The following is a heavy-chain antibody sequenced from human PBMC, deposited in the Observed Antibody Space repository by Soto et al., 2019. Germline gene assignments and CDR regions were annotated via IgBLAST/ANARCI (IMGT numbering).Heavy chain of an antibody. CDR2: IYWNDDK. J-gene: IGHJ5*02. Sequence: KSGPTLVNPTQTLTLTCTFSGFSLSTSGVGVGWIRQPPGKALEWLALIYWNDDKRYSPSLKSRLTITKDTSKNQVVLTMTNMDPVDTATYYCAPTTTYCSSTSCYFRDWFDPWGQGTLVTVSS. V-gene: IGHV2-5*01. D-gene: IGHD2-2*01. CDR3: APTTTYCSSTSCYFRDWFDP. CDR1: GFSLSTSGVG.